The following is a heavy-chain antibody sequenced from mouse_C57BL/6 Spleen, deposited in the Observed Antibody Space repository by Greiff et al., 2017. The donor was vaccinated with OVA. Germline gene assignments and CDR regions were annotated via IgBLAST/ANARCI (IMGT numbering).Heavy chain of an antibody. CDR1: GYSITSGYY. J-gene: IGHJ3*01. CDR3: ARGDSYYSNYVSY. D-gene: IGHD2-5*01. V-gene: IGHV3-6*01. Sequence: EVKLVESGPGLVKPSQSLSLTCSVTGYSITSGYYWNWIRQFPGNKLEWMGYISYDGSNNYNPSLKNRISITRDTSKNQFFLKLNSVTTEDTATYYCARGDSYYSNYVSYWGQGTLVTVSA. CDR2: ISYDGSN.